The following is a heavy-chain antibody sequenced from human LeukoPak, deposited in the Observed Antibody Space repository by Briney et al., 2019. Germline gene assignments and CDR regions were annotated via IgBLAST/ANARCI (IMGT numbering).Heavy chain of an antibody. V-gene: IGHV4-30-4*01. CDR3: ARVGSYGSIDY. J-gene: IGHJ4*02. CDR2: IYYSGST. Sequence: SEALSLTCTVSGGSISSGDYYWSWIRQPPGKGLEWIGYIYYSGSTYYNPSLKSRVTISVDTSKNQFSLKLSSVTAADTAVYYCARVGSYGSIDYWGQGTLVTVSS. D-gene: IGHD5-18*01. CDR1: GGSISSGDYY.